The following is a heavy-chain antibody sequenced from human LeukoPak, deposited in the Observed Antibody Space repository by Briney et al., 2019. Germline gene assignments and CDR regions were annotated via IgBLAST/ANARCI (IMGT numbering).Heavy chain of an antibody. Sequence: ASVTVSFKASGYTFTSYGISWVRQAPGQGLEWMGWISAYNGNTNYAQKLQGRVTMTTDTSTSTAYMELRSLRSDDTAVYYCAATMVRGAHLYYGMDVWGQGTTVTVSS. CDR1: GYTFTSYG. CDR3: AATMVRGAHLYYGMDV. V-gene: IGHV1-18*01. CDR2: ISAYNGNT. D-gene: IGHD3-10*01. J-gene: IGHJ6*02.